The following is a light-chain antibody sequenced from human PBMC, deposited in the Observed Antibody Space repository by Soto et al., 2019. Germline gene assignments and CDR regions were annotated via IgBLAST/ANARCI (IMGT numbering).Light chain of an antibody. J-gene: IGKJ3*01. CDR3: QQLNTYPLFT. Sequence: DIPWTQSPSFLSASVGDRVTITCRASQDISRYLAWYQQKAGKAPKLLIYAASTLQKGVPSRFSGSGSGTEFTLTISSLQPDDFATYYCQQLNTYPLFTFGPGTEVDI. V-gene: IGKV1-9*01. CDR2: AAS. CDR1: QDISRY.